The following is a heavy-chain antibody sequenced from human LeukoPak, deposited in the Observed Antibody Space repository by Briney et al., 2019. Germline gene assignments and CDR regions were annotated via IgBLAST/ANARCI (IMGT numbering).Heavy chain of an antibody. CDR3: AREGTAGTNLNWFDP. CDR2: ISYSGST. V-gene: IGHV4-59*01. J-gene: IGHJ5*02. CDR1: GGSISSYY. D-gene: IGHD1-1*01. Sequence: SETLSLTCTVSGGSISSYYWRWIRQPPGKGLEWIGYISYSGSTNFNPSLKSRVTISVDTSKNQFSLKLSSVTAADTAVYYCAREGTAGTNLNWFDPWGQGTLATVSP.